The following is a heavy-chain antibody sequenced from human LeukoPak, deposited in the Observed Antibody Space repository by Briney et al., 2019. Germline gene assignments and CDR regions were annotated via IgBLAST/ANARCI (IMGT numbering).Heavy chain of an antibody. CDR3: ARGPPAVGATPRDYYYYYMDV. D-gene: IGHD1-26*01. CDR1: GFTSSSYG. Sequence: PGGSLRLSCAASGFTSSSYGMHWVRQAPGKGLEWVAFIRYDGSNKYYADSVKGRFTISRDNSKNTLYLQMNSLRAEDTAVYYCARGPPAVGATPRDYYYYYMDVWGKGTTVTVSS. J-gene: IGHJ6*03. V-gene: IGHV3-30*02. CDR2: IRYDGSNK.